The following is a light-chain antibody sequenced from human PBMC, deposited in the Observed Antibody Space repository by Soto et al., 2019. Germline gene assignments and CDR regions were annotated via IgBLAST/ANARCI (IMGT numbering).Light chain of an antibody. J-gene: IGLJ2*01. CDR3: SSYTSSSAPHVV. V-gene: IGLV1-40*01. CDR1: SSNIGAGYD. CDR2: GNN. Sequence: QSVLTQPPSVSGAPGQRVTISCTGGSSNIGAGYDVQWYQQLPGTAPRLLIYGNNNRPSGVPERFSGSNSGTSASLAISGLQAEDELDYYCSSYTSSSAPHVVFGGGTKVTVL.